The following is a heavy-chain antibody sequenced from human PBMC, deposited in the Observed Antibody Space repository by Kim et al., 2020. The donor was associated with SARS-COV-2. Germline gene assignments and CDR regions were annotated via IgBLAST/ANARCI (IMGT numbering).Heavy chain of an antibody. CDR2: ISHDGSNK. CDR3: ARGTRRVDTAMETFDY. D-gene: IGHD5-18*01. CDR1: GFTFSSYA. J-gene: IGHJ4*01. V-gene: IGHV3-30*04. Sequence: GGSLRLSCAASGFTFSSYAMHWVRQAPGKGLEWVAVISHDGSNKYYADSVKGRFTISRDNSKNTLYLQMNSLRAEDTAVYYCARGTRRVDTAMETFDYWG.